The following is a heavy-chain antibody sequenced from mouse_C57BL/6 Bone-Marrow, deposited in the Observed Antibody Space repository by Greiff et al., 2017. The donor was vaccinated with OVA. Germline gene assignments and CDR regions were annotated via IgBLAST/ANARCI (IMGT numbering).Heavy chain of an antibody. CDR3: ARSTFTTVVDY. Sequence: VQLQQSGAELVKPGASVKISCKASGYAFSSYWMNWVKQRPGKGLEWIGQIYPGDGDTNYNGKFKGKATLTADKSSSTAYMQLSSLTSEDSAVYFCARSTFTTVVDYWGKGTTLTVSS. CDR1: GYAFSSYW. D-gene: IGHD1-1*01. CDR2: IYPGDGDT. V-gene: IGHV1-80*01. J-gene: IGHJ2*01.